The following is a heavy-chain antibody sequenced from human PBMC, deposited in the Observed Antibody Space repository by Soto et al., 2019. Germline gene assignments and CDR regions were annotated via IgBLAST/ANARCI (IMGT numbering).Heavy chain of an antibody. V-gene: IGHV1-3*01. CDR3: ASRQQLARGGYYFDY. Sequence: ASVKVSCKASGYTFTSYAMHWVRQAPGQRLEWMGWINAGNGNTKYSQKFQGRVTITRDTSASTAYMELSSLRSEDTAVYYCASRQQLARGGYYFDYWGQGTLVTVSS. D-gene: IGHD6-13*01. CDR1: GYTFTSYA. CDR2: INAGNGNT. J-gene: IGHJ4*02.